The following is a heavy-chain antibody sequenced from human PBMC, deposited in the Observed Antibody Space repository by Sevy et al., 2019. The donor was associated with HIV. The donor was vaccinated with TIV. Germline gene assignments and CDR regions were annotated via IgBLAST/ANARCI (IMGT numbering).Heavy chain of an antibody. J-gene: IGHJ4*02. CDR2: ISVANGRT. CDR3: ARVQTLVTTIPGDY. CDR1: GYIFTTYG. D-gene: IGHD2-21*02. V-gene: IGHV1-18*01. Sequence: ASVKVSCEASGYIFTTYGITWVQQAPGQGLEWMGWISVANGRTNYAQKFQGRVTMTTDTSTSTAYMELRSLTFDDAAVYYCARVQTLVTTIPGDYWGQGTLVTVSS.